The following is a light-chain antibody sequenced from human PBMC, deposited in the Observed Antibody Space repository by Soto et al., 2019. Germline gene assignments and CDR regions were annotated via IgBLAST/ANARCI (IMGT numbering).Light chain of an antibody. J-gene: IGKJ3*01. Sequence: EIVLTQSPGTLSLSPGERATLSCRASQSVSSSYLAWYQQKPGQAPRLRIYGASSRATGIPDRFSGSGSGTYFTLTISRLEPEDFAVYYCQQYGSSPGFSFGPGTKVDIK. CDR1: QSVSSSY. CDR3: QQYGSSPGFS. CDR2: GAS. V-gene: IGKV3-20*01.